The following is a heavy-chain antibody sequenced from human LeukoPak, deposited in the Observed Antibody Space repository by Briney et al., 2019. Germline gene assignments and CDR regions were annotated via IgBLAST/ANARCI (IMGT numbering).Heavy chain of an antibody. J-gene: IGHJ4*02. CDR3: ARGGWSLDY. CDR2: IYYSGSA. D-gene: IGHD2-8*01. Sequence: SETLSLTCTVSGGSISSYYWSWIRQSPGKGLEWIGYIYYSGSATYNPSLKSRVTISVDTSKNQFSLKLSSVTAADTAVYYCARGGWSLDYWGQGTLVTVSS. V-gene: IGHV4-59*01. CDR1: GGSISSYY.